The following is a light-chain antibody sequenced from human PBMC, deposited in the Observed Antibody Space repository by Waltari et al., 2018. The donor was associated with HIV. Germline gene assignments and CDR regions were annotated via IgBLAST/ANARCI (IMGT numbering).Light chain of an antibody. CDR2: EVT. Sequence: QSPLTQPPSASGSPGETVTIPCTGNSSDIGGYHYVLWYQQHPGKAPKLIITEVTKRPSCVPDRFSGSKSGNTASLTVSGLQAEDEAHYYCSSYAPTNNFYVLFGGGTALTVL. CDR3: SSYAPTNNFYVL. V-gene: IGLV2-8*01. CDR1: SSDIGGYHY. J-gene: IGLJ2*01.